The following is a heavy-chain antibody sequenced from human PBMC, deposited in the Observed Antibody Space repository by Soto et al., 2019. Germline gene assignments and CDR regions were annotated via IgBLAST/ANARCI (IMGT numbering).Heavy chain of an antibody. CDR3: ARDLLAANY. CDR1: GYTFPSSY. Sequence: QVQLVQSGAEVKKPGASVKLSCKASGYTFPSSYVHWVQQAPGQGLEWVAIINPNGGSTNYAQEFQGRVTVTRDTSTSTVFMELSSLHSDDTAVYYCARDLLAANYWGQGTLVTVSS. J-gene: IGHJ4*02. D-gene: IGHD2-15*01. CDR2: INPNGGST. V-gene: IGHV1-46*01.